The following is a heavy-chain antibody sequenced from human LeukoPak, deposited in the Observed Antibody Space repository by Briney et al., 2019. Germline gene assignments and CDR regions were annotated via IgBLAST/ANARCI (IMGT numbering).Heavy chain of an antibody. D-gene: IGHD1/OR15-1a*01. CDR3: AKEGTASKPSDLDH. Sequence: QPGGTLCCTGSGSAFIFTDIGLLRDAQAQGKGLKGLIFMRYGGSDKYSADSVKGRFTISRDNSKNTLYLQMNSLTSEDTAVYYCAKEGTASKPSDLDHWGQGILVTVSS. J-gene: IGHJ4*02. CDR2: MRYGGSDK. V-gene: IGHV3-30*02. CDR1: AFIFTDIG.